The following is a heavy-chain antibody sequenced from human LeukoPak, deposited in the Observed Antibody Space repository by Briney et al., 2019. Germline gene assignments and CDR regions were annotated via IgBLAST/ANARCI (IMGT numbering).Heavy chain of an antibody. Sequence: PETPSLTCTVSGGSISFYYWSWVRQPPGKGLELIAYTHYTGDTNYNPALRSRATISLHTSHNQFSLTLTSVTAADTAVYYCARTSLGDPLWGQGTLVTVSS. V-gene: IGHV4-59*01. CDR3: ARTSLGDPL. CDR2: THYTGDT. J-gene: IGHJ4*02. CDR1: GGSISFYY. D-gene: IGHD2-2*01.